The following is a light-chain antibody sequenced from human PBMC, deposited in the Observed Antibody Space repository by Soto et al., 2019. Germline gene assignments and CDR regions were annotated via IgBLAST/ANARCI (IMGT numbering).Light chain of an antibody. CDR3: KKYNSYSGVI. Sequence: DIQMTQSPSTLSASVGDRVTITCRASQSISSWLAWYQQKPGKAPKLLIYDASSLESGVPSRFSGSGSGTEFPLTISSLQPDDFATFSAKKYNSYSGVIFAPGPRVDIK. CDR2: DAS. J-gene: IGKJ3*01. CDR1: QSISSW. V-gene: IGKV1-5*01.